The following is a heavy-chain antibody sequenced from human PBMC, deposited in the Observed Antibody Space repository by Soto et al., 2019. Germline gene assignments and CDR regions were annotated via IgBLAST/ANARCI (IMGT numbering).Heavy chain of an antibody. CDR2: IYNSGST. V-gene: IGHV4-59*01. Sequence: LSLTCTVSGGSIRGYYLNWIRRPPGKGLEWIGYIYNSGSTNYNPSLTSRVTISADTTKNQFSLKLTSVTAADTAVYYCARGHNYYYYYMDVWGTGTTVTVSS. CDR1: GGSIRGYY. J-gene: IGHJ6*03. CDR3: ARGHNYYYYYMDV.